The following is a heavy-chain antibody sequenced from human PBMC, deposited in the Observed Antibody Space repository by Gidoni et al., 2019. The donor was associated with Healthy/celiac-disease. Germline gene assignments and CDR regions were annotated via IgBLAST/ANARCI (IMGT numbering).Heavy chain of an antibody. CDR3: ARVGRVKGYCSGGSCYLIDY. CDR2: IYYSGST. Sequence: WIRQPPGKGLEWIGYIYYSGSTNYNPSLKSRVTISVDTSKNQFSLKLSSVTAADTAVYYCARVGRVKGYCSGGSCYLIDYWGQGTLVTVSS. V-gene: IGHV4-59*01. D-gene: IGHD2-15*01. J-gene: IGHJ4*02.